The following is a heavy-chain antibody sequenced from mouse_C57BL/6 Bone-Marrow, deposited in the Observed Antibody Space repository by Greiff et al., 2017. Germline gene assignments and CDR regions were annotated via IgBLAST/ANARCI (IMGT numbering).Heavy chain of an antibody. CDR2: ISNGGGST. CDR1: GFTFSDYY. CDR3: ARHNYYGSSYVLDY. D-gene: IGHD1-1*01. V-gene: IGHV5-12*01. Sequence: EVKVEESGGGLVQPGGSLKLSCAASGFTFSDYYMYWVRQTPEKRLGWVAYISNGGGSTYYPDTVKGRFTISRDNAKNTLYLQMSRLKSEDTAMYYCARHNYYGSSYVLDYWGQGTTLTVSS. J-gene: IGHJ2*01.